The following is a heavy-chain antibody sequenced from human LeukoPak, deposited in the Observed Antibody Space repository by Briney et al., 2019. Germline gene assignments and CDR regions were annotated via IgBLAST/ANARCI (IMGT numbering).Heavy chain of an antibody. CDR2: ISYSGST. J-gene: IGHJ4*02. D-gene: IGHD5-24*01. V-gene: IGHV4-31*03. Sequence: PSETLSLTCTVSGGSISSGADYWSWIRQHPGKGLEWIGYISYSGSTYYNPSLKTRLTISVDTSKNQFSLKLDSVTAADTVFYYCARADMATVFDFWGRGTLVTVSS. CDR1: GGSISSGADY. CDR3: ARADMATVFDF.